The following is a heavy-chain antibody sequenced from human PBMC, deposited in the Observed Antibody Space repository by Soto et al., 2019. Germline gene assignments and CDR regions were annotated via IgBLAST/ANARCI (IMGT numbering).Heavy chain of an antibody. CDR2: INPNSGGT. V-gene: IGHV1-2*04. J-gene: IGHJ3*02. CDR3: ARDRLAYCGGDCYSDAFDI. Sequence: ASVKVSCKASGYTFTGYYMHWVRQAPGQGLEWMGWINPNSGGTNYAQKFQGWVTMTRDTSISTAYVELSRLRSDDTAVYYCARDRLAYCGGDCYSDAFDIWGHGTMVTVSS. D-gene: IGHD2-21*01. CDR1: GYTFTGYY.